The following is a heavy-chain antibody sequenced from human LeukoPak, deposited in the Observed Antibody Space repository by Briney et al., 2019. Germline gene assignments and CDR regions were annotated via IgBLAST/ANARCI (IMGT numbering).Heavy chain of an antibody. CDR3: ARDGEGTTPFDL. D-gene: IGHD1-1*01. Sequence: QTGGSLRLSCAASGFTLSRYGMHWVRQAPGEGLEWVSRLEIDGSRTAFADSVKGRFTVSRDNAKNTLYLQMNSLRAEDTAVYYSARDGEGTTPFDLWGRGTLVTVSS. CDR2: LEIDGSRT. CDR1: GFTLSRYG. V-gene: IGHV3-74*01. J-gene: IGHJ2*01.